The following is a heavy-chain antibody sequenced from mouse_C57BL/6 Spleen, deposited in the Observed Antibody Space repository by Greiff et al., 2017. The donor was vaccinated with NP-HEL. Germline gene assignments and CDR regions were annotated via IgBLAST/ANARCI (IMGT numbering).Heavy chain of an antibody. Sequence: EVKLMESGGGLVKPGGSLKLSCAASGFTFSDYGMHWVRQAPEKGLEWVAYISSGSSTIYYADTVKGRFTISRDNAKNTLFLQMTSLRSEDTAMYYCARGHHYYGSSHYAMDYWGQGTSVTVSS. D-gene: IGHD1-1*01. CDR2: ISSGSSTI. V-gene: IGHV5-17*01. J-gene: IGHJ4*01. CDR1: GFTFSDYG. CDR3: ARGHHYYGSSHYAMDY.